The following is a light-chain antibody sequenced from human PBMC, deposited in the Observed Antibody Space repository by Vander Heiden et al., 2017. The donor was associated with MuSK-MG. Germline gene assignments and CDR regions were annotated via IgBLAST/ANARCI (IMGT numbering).Light chain of an antibody. Sequence: QSALTQPPSASGPPGQSVTISCTGTRSVVVAYKFVSWYQQHPGKAPKLVIYEVTKRPSGVPDRFSGSKSGNTASLTVSGLQAEDDADYYCSSHAGNYVVFGAGTKLTVL. J-gene: IGLJ2*01. V-gene: IGLV2-8*01. CDR2: EVT. CDR3: SSHAGNYVV. CDR1: RSVVVAYKF.